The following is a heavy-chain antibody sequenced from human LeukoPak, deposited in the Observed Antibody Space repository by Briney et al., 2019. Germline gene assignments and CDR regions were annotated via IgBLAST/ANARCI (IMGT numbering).Heavy chain of an antibody. D-gene: IGHD3-10*01. Sequence: GGSLRLSCAASGFTFSDYYMSWIRQAPGKGLEWVSYISSSGSTIYYADSVKGRFTISRDNAKNSLYLQMNSLKTEDTAVYYCTTDPHYYGSGSYPSWGQGTLVTVSS. V-gene: IGHV3-11*01. J-gene: IGHJ4*02. CDR2: ISSSGSTI. CDR1: GFTFSDYY. CDR3: TTDPHYYGSGSYPS.